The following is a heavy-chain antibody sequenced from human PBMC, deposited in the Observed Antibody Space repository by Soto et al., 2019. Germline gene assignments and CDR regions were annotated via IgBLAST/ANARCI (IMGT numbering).Heavy chain of an antibody. CDR1: GFTFSTAW. CDR2: IKSRIDGATT. D-gene: IGHD3-9*01. V-gene: IGHV3-15*07. J-gene: IGHJ4*02. Sequence: GGSLRLSCAASGFTFSTAWMNWVRQAPGKGLEWVGRIKSRIDGATTDYAAPVKGRFTISRDDSKNTLYLQMNSLKTEDTAMYYCVTPDLGDYDMLIGHYRGGYWGQGALVTVSS. CDR3: VTPDLGDYDMLIGHYRGGY.